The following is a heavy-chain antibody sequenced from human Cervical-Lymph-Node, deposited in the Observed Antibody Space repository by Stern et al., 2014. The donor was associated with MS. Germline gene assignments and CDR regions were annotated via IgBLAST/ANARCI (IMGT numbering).Heavy chain of an antibody. CDR1: GYTFTSYG. V-gene: IGHV1-18*01. Sequence: VQLVQSGAEVKKPGASVKVSCKASGYTFTSYGISWVRQAPGQGLEWMGWLCTSNTRTNSAQTLQGRVSMTPGTSTSTADMELRSMRSVCTTVYYCARGLLGSENAFAIWGRGTRVTVSS. D-gene: IGHD2-15*01. CDR3: ARGLLGSENAFAI. J-gene: IGHJ3*02. CDR2: LCTSNTRT.